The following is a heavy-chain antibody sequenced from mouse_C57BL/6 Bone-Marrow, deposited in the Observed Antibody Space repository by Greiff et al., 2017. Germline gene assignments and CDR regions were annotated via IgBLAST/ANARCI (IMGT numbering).Heavy chain of an antibody. CDR2: IYPGSGNT. J-gene: IGHJ4*01. V-gene: IGHV1-76*01. CDR1: GYTFTDYY. CDR3: ARKVRRNYAMDY. D-gene: IGHD2-14*01. Sequence: LVESGAELVRPGASVKLSCKASGYTFTDYYINWVKQRPGQGLEWIARIYPGSGNTYYNEKFKGKATLTAEKSSSTAYMQLSSLTSEDSAVYFCARKVRRNYAMDYWGQGTSVTVSS.